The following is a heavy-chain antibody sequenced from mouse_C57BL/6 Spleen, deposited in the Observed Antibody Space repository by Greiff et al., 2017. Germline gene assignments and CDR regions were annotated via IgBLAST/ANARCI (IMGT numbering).Heavy chain of an antibody. V-gene: IGHV5-17*01. J-gene: IGHJ4*01. CDR2: ISSGSSTI. Sequence: EVKLVESGGGLVKPGGSLKLSCAASGFTFSDYGMHWVRQAPEKGLEWVAYISSGSSTIYYADTVKGRFPISRDNAKNTLFLQMTSLRSEDTAMFYGARTYDGPYYAMDYWGQGTSVTVSS. D-gene: IGHD2-3*01. CDR3: ARTYDGPYYAMDY. CDR1: GFTFSDYG.